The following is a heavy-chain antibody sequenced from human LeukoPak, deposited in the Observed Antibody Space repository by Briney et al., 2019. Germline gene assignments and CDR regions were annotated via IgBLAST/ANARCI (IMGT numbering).Heavy chain of an antibody. CDR3: SRDYAARGYVPFDY. CDR2: ISWNSGSI. CDR1: GFTFDDYA. V-gene: IGHV3-9*01. J-gene: IGHJ4*02. Sequence: PGGSLRLSCAASGFTFDDYAMHWVRQAPGKGLEWVSGISWNSGSIGYADSVKGRFTISRDNAKNTLYLQMNSLRAEDTAVYYCSRDYAARGYVPFDYWGQGTLVTVSS. D-gene: IGHD3-22*01.